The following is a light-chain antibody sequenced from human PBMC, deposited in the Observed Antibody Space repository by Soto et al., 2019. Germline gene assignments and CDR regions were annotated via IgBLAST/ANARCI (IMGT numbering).Light chain of an antibody. J-gene: IGKJ1*01. Sequence: EIVMTQSPATLSVSPGERATLSCRASQSISSNLAWYQQKPGQAPRLLIYVASTRATGIPARFSGSGSGTEFTLTISSLQSEHFAVYYCQQYNNWPPLTFGQGTKVEIK. CDR3: QQYNNWPPLT. CDR1: QSISSN. V-gene: IGKV3-15*01. CDR2: VAS.